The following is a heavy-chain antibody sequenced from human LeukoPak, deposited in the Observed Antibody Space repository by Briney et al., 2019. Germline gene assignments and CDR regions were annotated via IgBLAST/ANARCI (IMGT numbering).Heavy chain of an antibody. Sequence: PSETLSLTCTVSGGSISSYYWSWIRQPPGKGLEWIGYIYYSGRTYYSPSLKSRVTISVDTSKNQFSLKLSSVTAADTAVYYCARHTVLRFLKWLSKSAFDIWGQGTMVTVSS. J-gene: IGHJ3*02. CDR1: GGSISSYY. CDR3: ARHTVLRFLKWLSKSAFDI. D-gene: IGHD3-3*01. V-gene: IGHV4-59*08. CDR2: IYYSGRT.